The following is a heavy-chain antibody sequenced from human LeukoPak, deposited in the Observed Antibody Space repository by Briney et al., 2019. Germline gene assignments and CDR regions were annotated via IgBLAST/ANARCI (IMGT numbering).Heavy chain of an antibody. CDR3: AKDTGVVPAAIHDY. J-gene: IGHJ4*02. CDR1: GFTFSSYA. V-gene: IGHV3-23*01. D-gene: IGHD2-2*01. Sequence: PGGSLRLSCAASGFTFSSYAMSWVCQAPGKGLEWVSAISGSGGSTYYADSVKGRFTISRDNSKNTLYLQMNSLRAEDTAVYYCAKDTGVVPAAIHDYWGQGTLVTVSS. CDR2: ISGSGGST.